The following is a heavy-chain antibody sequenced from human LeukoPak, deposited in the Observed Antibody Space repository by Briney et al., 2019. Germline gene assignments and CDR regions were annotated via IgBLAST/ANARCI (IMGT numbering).Heavy chain of an antibody. J-gene: IGHJ4*02. CDR3: AARSGGVLDY. CDR1: GFTFSSYA. Sequence: GGSLRLSCAASGFTFSSYAMHWVRQAPGKGLEPVAVISHDGSNKYYADSVKGRFTISRDNSKNTLYLQMDSLRPEDTAVYYCAARSGGVLDYWGQGILVTVSS. V-gene: IGHV3-30*04. CDR2: ISHDGSNK. D-gene: IGHD2-15*01.